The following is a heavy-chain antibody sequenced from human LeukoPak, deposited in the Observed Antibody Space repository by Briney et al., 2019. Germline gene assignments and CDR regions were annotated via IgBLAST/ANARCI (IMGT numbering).Heavy chain of an antibody. V-gene: IGHV3-30*04. CDR3: AKVKKSYAGDY. Sequence: GGSLRLSCAASGFTFSSYAMHWVRQAPGKGLEWVAVISYDGSNKYYADSVKGRFTISRDNSKNTLYLQMNSLRAEDTAVYYCAKVKKSYAGDYWGQGTLVTVSS. CDR1: GFTFSSYA. J-gene: IGHJ4*02. D-gene: IGHD1-26*01. CDR2: ISYDGSNK.